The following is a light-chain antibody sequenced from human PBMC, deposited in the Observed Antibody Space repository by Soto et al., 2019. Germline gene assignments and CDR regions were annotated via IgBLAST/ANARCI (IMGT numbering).Light chain of an antibody. V-gene: IGKV1-5*01. CDR2: DAS. J-gene: IGKJ1*01. Sequence: DIQMTQSPSTLSASVGDRVTITCLAMQSISDWVAWYQQKPGDAPKLPIFDASSLKSGVPSRFSGSGSGTAFTLTISSLQSDDFGTYYCQQYDSYSWTFGQGTKVDIK. CDR3: QQYDSYSWT. CDR1: QSISDW.